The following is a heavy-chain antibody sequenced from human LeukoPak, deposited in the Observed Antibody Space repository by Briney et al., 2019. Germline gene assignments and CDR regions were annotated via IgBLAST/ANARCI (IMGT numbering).Heavy chain of an antibody. J-gene: IGHJ5*02. Sequence: ASVKVSCKASGYTFTGYYTHWVRQAPGQGLEWMGWINPNSGGTNYAQKFQGRVTMTRDTSISTAYMELSRLRSDDTAVYYCAREGGYCSSTSCLGGSWFDPWGQGTLVTVSS. CDR2: INPNSGGT. CDR3: AREGGYCSSTSCLGGSWFDP. V-gene: IGHV1-2*02. CDR1: GYTFTGYY. D-gene: IGHD2-2*01.